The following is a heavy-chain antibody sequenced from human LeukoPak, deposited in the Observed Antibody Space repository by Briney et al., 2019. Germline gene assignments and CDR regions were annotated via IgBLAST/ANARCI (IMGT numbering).Heavy chain of an antibody. CDR3: ARLVEDAFDI. CDR2: ISAYNGNT. CDR1: GYTFTSYG. D-gene: IGHD2-15*01. Sequence: ASVKVSCKASGYTFTSYGISGVRQAPGQGLEWMGWISAYNGNTNYAQKFQGRVTITTDESTSTAYMELSSLRSEDTAVYYCARLVEDAFDIWGQGTMVTVSS. J-gene: IGHJ3*02. V-gene: IGHV1-18*01.